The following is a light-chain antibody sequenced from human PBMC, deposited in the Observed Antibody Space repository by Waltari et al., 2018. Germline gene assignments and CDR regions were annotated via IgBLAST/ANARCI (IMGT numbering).Light chain of an antibody. J-gene: IGLJ2*01. CDR1: SRDIGSYNF. CDR2: DVT. CDR3: SSYSSSYTSVV. Sequence: QSALTQPASVSGSPRQSITISCTGTSRDIGSYNFVSWYQQHPGKAPKLLIFDVTNRPSGVSNRFSGSKSGNTASLTISGVQAEDEADYYCSSYSSSYTSVVFGGGTKLTVL. V-gene: IGLV2-14*03.